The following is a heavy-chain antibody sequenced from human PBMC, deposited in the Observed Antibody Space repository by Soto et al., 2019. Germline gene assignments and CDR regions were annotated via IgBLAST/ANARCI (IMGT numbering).Heavy chain of an antibody. CDR2: IDAGNGNT. J-gene: IGHJ1*01. V-gene: IGHV1-3*01. Sequence: QVPLVQSGAEVKKPGASVKVSCKASGYTFTDYGMHWVRQAPGQRLEWMGWIDAGNGNTKYSENFQGRVTITRDTSASTAYMELSSLRSEDTAVYYCARDQWVVVGHFQHWGQGTLVTVSS. CDR3: ARDQWVVVGHFQH. D-gene: IGHD6-19*01. CDR1: GYTFTDYG.